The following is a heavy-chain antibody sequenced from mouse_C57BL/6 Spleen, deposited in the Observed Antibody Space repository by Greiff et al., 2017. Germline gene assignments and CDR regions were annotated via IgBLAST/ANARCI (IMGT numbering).Heavy chain of an antibody. J-gene: IGHJ3*01. D-gene: IGHD1-1*01. CDR2: SRNKANDYTT. CDR3: ARDAGYYYGSSPFAY. V-gene: IGHV7-1*01. Sequence: EVQVVESGGGLVQSGRSLRLSCATSGFTFSDFYMEWVRQAPGKGLEWIAASRNKANDYTTEYSASVKGRFIVSRDTSQSILYLQMNALRAEDTAIYYCARDAGYYYGSSPFAYWGQGTLVTVSA. CDR1: GFTFSDFY.